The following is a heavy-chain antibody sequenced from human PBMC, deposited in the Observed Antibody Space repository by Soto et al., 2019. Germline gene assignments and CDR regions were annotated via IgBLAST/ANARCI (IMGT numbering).Heavy chain of an antibody. CDR1: VFTFSSYA. CDR3: ARGGHSRGWGFHY. V-gene: IGHV3-23*01. CDR2: IGGSVENT. D-gene: IGHD6-19*01. J-gene: IGHJ4*02. Sequence: GGSLRLSCAASVFTFSSYAMSCVRDSPGKGLEWVSTIGGSVENTFYADSVKGRFTISRDNSKSTLYLQMNNLRAEDTAVYYCARGGHSRGWGFHYWGQGSLVTVSS.